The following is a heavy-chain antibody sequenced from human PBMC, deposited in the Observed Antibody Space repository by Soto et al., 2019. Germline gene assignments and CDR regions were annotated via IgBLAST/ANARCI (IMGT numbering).Heavy chain of an antibody. CDR2: INAGNGNT. V-gene: IGHV1-3*01. J-gene: IGHJ5*02. D-gene: IGHD1-26*01. CDR3: ARDLSGSYDWFDP. CDR1: GYTFTSYA. Sequence: ASVKVSCKASGYTFTSYAMHWVRQAPGQRLEWMGWINAGNGNTKYSQKFQGRVTITRDTSASTAYMELSSLRSEDTAVYYCARDLSGSYDWFDPWGQGTLVTVSS.